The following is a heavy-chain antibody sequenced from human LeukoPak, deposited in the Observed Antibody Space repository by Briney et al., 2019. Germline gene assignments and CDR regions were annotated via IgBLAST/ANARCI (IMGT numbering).Heavy chain of an antibody. J-gene: IGHJ4*02. CDR1: GFTFSSYA. CDR2: ISGSGGST. CDR3: AKDGTYDYVWGSYRREGAFDY. D-gene: IGHD3-16*02. V-gene: IGHV3-23*01. Sequence: GGTLRLSCAASGFTFSSYAMSWVRQAPGQGRDWVSAISGSGGSTYYADSVKGRFTISRDNSKNTLYLQMNSLRAEDTAVYYCAKDGTYDYVWGSYRREGAFDYWGQGTLVTVSS.